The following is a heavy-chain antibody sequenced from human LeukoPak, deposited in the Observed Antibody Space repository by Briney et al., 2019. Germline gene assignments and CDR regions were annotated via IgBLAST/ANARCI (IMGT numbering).Heavy chain of an antibody. V-gene: IGHV3-9*01. CDR2: ISWNSDTT. CDR1: GFRFDDYA. J-gene: IGHJ5*02. CDR3: AKDGYYGELDRTGGWFDP. Sequence: PGRSLRLSCGASGFRFDDYAMHWVRQAPGKGLEWVSGISWNSDTTAYADSVKGRFTISRDNAKNPLSLQMSSLKPEDTALYYCAKDGYYGELDRTGGWFDPWGQGTLVIASS. D-gene: IGHD3-10*01.